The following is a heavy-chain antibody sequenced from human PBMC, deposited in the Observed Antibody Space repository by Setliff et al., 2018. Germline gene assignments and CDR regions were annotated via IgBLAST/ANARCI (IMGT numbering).Heavy chain of an antibody. Sequence: ASVKVSCKASGYIFTNYVIQWVRQAPGQGLEWMGWISAYNGKTYFAQKFQDRITLTTDTSTNTGYLELRGLRSDDTAVYYCLRLVRYCTKIACQATSGDEVWGLGTLVTVS. CDR3: LRLVRYCTKIACQATSGDEV. CDR1: GYIFTNYV. V-gene: IGHV1-18*01. J-gene: IGHJ4*02. D-gene: IGHD2-8*01. CDR2: ISAYNGKT.